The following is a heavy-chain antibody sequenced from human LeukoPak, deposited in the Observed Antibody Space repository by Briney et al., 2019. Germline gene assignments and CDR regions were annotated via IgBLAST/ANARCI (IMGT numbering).Heavy chain of an antibody. CDR3: AQWSRYFDY. Sequence: GGSLRLSCAASGFTFSSYEMTWVRQAPGKGLEWVSAISGSGYSTYYADSVKGRFTISRDNSKNTLYLQMNSLRAEDTALYFCAQWSRYFDYWGQGTLVTVSS. CDR1: GFTFSSYE. V-gene: IGHV3-23*01. J-gene: IGHJ4*02. D-gene: IGHD1-26*01. CDR2: ISGSGYST.